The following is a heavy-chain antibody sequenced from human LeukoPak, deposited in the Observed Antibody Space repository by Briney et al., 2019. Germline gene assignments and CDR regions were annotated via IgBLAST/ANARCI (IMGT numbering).Heavy chain of an antibody. CDR3: ARDRYDSYPMDV. CDR1: GGSISSGDYY. Sequence: SETLSLTCTVSGGSISSGDYYWSWIRQHPGEGLEWIGYIYYSGRTYYNPSLKSRVTISVDTSKNQFSLKLNSVTAADTAVYYCARDRYDSYPMDVWGQGTTVTVSS. D-gene: IGHD3-3*01. J-gene: IGHJ6*02. CDR2: IYYSGRT. V-gene: IGHV4-31*03.